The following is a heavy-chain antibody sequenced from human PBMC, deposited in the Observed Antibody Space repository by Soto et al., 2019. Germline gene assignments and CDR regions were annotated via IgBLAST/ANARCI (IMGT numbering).Heavy chain of an antibody. CDR1: GSTFTNYG. CDR3: AKSIGFYYTLTDYSPPGYYFEY. CDR2: IITYNGNT. V-gene: IGHV1-18*01. Sequence: QVQLVQSGAEVKKPGASVKVSCKTSGSTFTNYGISWVRQAPGQGLEWMGWIITYNGNTNSAQKVQDRVTMTTDTSTSTAYMELRSLRSDDTALYYCAKSIGFYYTLTDYSPPGYYFEYWGLGTLVTGSS. D-gene: IGHD3-9*01. J-gene: IGHJ4*02.